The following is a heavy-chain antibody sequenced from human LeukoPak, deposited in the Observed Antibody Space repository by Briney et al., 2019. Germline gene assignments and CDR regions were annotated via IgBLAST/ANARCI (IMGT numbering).Heavy chain of an antibody. CDR2: ISAYNGNT. Sequence: GAPVKVSCKASGYTFTSYGISWVRQAPGQGLEWMGWISAYNGNTNYAQKLQGRVTMTTDTSTSTAYMELRSLRSDDTAVYYCARVPPMNYYDSSGYRGSFDYWGQGTLVTVSS. D-gene: IGHD3-22*01. CDR3: ARVPPMNYYDSSGYRGSFDY. V-gene: IGHV1-18*01. CDR1: GYTFTSYG. J-gene: IGHJ4*02.